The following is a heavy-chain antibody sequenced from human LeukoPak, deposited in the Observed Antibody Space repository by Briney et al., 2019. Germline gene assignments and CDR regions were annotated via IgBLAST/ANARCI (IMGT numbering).Heavy chain of an antibody. V-gene: IGHV4-59*01. CDR3: ARVGGDYEGYFDY. CDR1: GGSISSYY. D-gene: IGHD4-17*01. Sequence: PSETLSLTCTVSGGSISSYYWSWIRQPPGKGLEWIGYIYYSGSTNYNPSLKSRVTISVDTSKNQFSLKLSSVTAADTAVYYCARVGGDYEGYFDYWGQGTLVTVSS. CDR2: IYYSGST. J-gene: IGHJ4*02.